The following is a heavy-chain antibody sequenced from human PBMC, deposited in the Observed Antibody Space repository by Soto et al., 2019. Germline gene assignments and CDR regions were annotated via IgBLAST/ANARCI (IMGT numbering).Heavy chain of an antibody. CDR3: ARGDSYYVMDV. V-gene: IGHV3-43*01. CDR1: GLTFHDYI. Sequence: GXSLRLSCAASGLTFHDYILHWARQAPGKGLEWVSLISWNGDSTYYADSVKGRFTISRDNSKNSLYLQMNSLTTEDTALYYCARGDSYYVMDVWGQGTTVTVSS. J-gene: IGHJ6*02. CDR2: ISWNGDST.